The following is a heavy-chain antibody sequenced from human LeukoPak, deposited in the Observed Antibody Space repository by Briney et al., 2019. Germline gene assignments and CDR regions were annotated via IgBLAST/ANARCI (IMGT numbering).Heavy chain of an antibody. D-gene: IGHD3-16*01. V-gene: IGHV3-53*01. J-gene: IGHJ6*03. Sequence: GGSLRLSCAASGFTVSSNYMSWVRQAPGKGLEWVSVIYSGGSTYYADSVKGRFTISRDNSKKTLYLQMSSLRVEDTAVYYCAKGMLNYYYMDAWGKGTTVTVSS. CDR1: GFTVSSNY. CDR3: AKGMLNYYYMDA. CDR2: IYSGGST.